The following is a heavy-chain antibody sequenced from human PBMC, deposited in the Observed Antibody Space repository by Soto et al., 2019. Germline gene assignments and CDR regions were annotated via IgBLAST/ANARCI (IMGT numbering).Heavy chain of an antibody. J-gene: IGHJ6*04. V-gene: IGHV4-39*01. Sequence: QLQLQESGPGLVKPSETLSLTCTVSGGSISSSNYYWGWIRQPPGKGLEWIGSFFYTGNTYYNPSPKSRVTISVNTSKDHFSLRLTSETAADTAIYFGAGPITIFGVGGGMDVWGKGTTVTVSS. CDR1: GGSISSSNYY. D-gene: IGHD3-3*01. CDR3: AGPITIFGVGGGMDV. CDR2: FFYTGNT.